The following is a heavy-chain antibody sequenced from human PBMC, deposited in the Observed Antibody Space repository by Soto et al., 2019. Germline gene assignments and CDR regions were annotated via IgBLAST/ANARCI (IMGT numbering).Heavy chain of an antibody. CDR1: GFTFSSYA. J-gene: IGHJ6*02. D-gene: IGHD3-3*01. CDR3: ARESLRFFEWSEGMDV. Sequence: QVQLVESGGGVVQPGRSLRLSCAASGFTFSSYAMHWVRQAPGKGLEWVAVISYDGSNKYYADSVKGRLTISRDNSKNTLYLQMNSLRAEDTAVYYCARESLRFFEWSEGMDVWGQGTTVTVSS. CDR2: ISYDGSNK. V-gene: IGHV3-30-3*01.